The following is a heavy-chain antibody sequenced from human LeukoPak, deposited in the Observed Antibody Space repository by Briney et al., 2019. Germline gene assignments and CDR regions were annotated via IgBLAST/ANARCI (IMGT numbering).Heavy chain of an antibody. D-gene: IGHD1-26*01. CDR3: ARSLFRNSGSYYDY. CDR1: GYSIISYY. J-gene: IGHJ4*02. CDR2: ISYRGST. V-gene: IGHV4-59*01. Sequence: SETLSLTCSVSGYSIISYYWSWIRQPREKGLEWIGDISYRGSTNYNPSLKSRVTISVATSKTHFSLRLTSVTAADTAVYFCARSLFRNSGSYYDYWGQGTLVIVSS.